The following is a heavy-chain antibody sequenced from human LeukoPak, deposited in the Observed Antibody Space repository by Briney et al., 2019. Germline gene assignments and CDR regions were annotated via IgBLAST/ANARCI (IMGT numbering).Heavy chain of an antibody. V-gene: IGHV4-59*01. J-gene: IGHJ6*03. Sequence: SETLSLTCTVSGGSTSSYYWSWIRQPPGKGLEWIGYIYYSGSTSYNPSLTSRVTISVDTSKNQFSLKLSSVTAADTAVYYCARGDYMDVWGKGTTVTVSS. CDR3: ARGDYMDV. CDR1: GGSTSSYY. CDR2: IYYSGST.